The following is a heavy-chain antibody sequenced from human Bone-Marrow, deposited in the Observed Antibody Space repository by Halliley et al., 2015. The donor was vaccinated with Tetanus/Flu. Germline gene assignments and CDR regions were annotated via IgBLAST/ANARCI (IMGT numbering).Heavy chain of an antibody. CDR1: GFTFGSYW. V-gene: IGHV3-74*03. CDR3: TRDEWGSSDY. Sequence: SLRLSCVASGFTFGSYWMHWVRQAPRKGLEWVSRINPNGGTTSYADSVKGRFTISRDNVKNTLYLQMDSPRAEDTAVYYCTRDEWGSSDYWGQGSLVTVSS. J-gene: IGHJ4*02. D-gene: IGHD1-26*01. CDR2: INPNGGTT.